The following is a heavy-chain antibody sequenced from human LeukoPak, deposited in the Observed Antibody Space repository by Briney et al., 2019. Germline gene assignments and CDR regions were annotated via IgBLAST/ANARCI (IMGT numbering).Heavy chain of an antibody. D-gene: IGHD6-13*01. J-gene: IGHJ4*02. CDR2: ISSSGGTI. CDR1: GFTFSSSE. Sequence: GGSLRLSCAASGFTFSSSEMNWVRQAPGKGLEWVSYISSSGGTISYADSVKGRFTISRDNAKNSLYLQMNSLRAEDTAIYYCARSGQHLFDFWGQGTLVTVSS. CDR3: ARSGQHLFDF. V-gene: IGHV3-48*03.